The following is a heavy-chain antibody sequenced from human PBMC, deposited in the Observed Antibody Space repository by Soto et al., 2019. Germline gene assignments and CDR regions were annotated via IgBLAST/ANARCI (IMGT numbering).Heavy chain of an antibody. CDR2: IMPVFHTT. D-gene: IGHD6-25*01. Sequence: QVQLVQSGAAVKKPGSSVKVSCQASGGTFNNFAFTWVRQAPGQGLEWLGGIMPVFHTTNIAQTFQDRITVTADDCTTTVYMEMTSLRYDDTAVYYCATATISPVSATLYHYGMDVWGQGTTVTVSS. J-gene: IGHJ6*02. V-gene: IGHV1-69*01. CDR1: GGTFNNFA. CDR3: ATATISPVSATLYHYGMDV.